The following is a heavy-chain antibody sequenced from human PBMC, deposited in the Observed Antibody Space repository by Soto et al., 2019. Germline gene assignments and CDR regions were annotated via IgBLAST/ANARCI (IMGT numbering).Heavy chain of an antibody. CDR2: IYWDDDK. D-gene: IGHD3-22*01. CDR3: AHSNSELGWYYYDSSGLYFDY. CDR1: GFSLSTSGVG. V-gene: IGHV2-5*02. J-gene: IGHJ4*02. Sequence: QITLKESGPTLVKPTQTLTLTCTFSGFSLSTSGVGVGWIRQPPGKALEWLALIYWDDDKRYSPSLKSRLTITKDTSKNQVVLTMTNMDPVDTATYYCAHSNSELGWYYYDSSGLYFDYWGQGTLVTVSS.